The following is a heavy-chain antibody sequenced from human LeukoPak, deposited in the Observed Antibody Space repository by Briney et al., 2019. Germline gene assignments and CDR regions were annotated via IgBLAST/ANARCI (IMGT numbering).Heavy chain of an antibody. CDR1: GYTFTSYD. V-gene: IGHV1-8*01. Sequence: VASVKVSCKASGYTFTSYDINWVRQATGQGLEWMGWMNPNSGNTGYAQKFQGRVTMTRNTSISTAYMELSSLRSEDTAVYYCARGEGYCSGGSCYAFMDVWGKGTTVTISS. CDR3: ARGEGYCSGGSCYAFMDV. CDR2: MNPNSGNT. J-gene: IGHJ6*03. D-gene: IGHD2-15*01.